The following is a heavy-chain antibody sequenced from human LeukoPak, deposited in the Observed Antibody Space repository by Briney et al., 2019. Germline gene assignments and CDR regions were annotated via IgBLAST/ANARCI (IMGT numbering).Heavy chain of an antibody. D-gene: IGHD3-22*01. CDR3: ARADRSGYFGNVVAFDI. V-gene: IGHV4-61*02. CDR2: IHISGST. Sequence: PSQTLSLTCTVSGGPINSGSYSWTWIRQPAGKGLEWIGRIHISGSTHYTPSLKSRVTISVDTDKNQSSLKLSSVTAADTAVYYCARADRSGYFGNVVAFDIWGQGTMVTVSS. CDR1: GGPINSGSYS. J-gene: IGHJ3*02.